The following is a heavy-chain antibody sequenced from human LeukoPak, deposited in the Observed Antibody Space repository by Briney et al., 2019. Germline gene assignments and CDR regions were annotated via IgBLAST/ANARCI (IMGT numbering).Heavy chain of an antibody. CDR3: ARDSEMATIRDAFDI. Sequence: ASVKVSCKASGYTFTSYDINWVRQATGQGLEWMGWMNPNSGNTGYAQKFQGRVAITTDESTSTAYMELSSLRSEDTAVYYCARDSEMATIRDAFDIWGQGTMVTVSS. V-gene: IGHV1-8*01. CDR1: GYTFTSYD. CDR2: MNPNSGNT. J-gene: IGHJ3*02. D-gene: IGHD5-24*01.